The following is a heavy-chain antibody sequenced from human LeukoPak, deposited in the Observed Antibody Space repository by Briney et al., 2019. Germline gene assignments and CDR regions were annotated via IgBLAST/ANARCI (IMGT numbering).Heavy chain of an antibody. D-gene: IGHD2-21*01. CDR3: ARVTYRASQPDY. J-gene: IGHJ4*02. CDR1: GFTFSSYA. CDR2: ISYDGSNK. V-gene: IGHV3-30-3*01. Sequence: GGSLRLSCAASGFTFSSYAMHWVRQAPGKGLEWVAVISYDGSNKYYADSVKGRFTISRDNSKNTLYLQMNSLRADDTAVYYCARVTYRASQPDYWGQGTLVTVSS.